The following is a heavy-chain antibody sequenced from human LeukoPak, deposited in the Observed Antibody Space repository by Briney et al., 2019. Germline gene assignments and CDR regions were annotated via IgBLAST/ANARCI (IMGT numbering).Heavy chain of an antibody. CDR1: GFTFDDYG. CDR3: ARGGLIQRHAFDI. V-gene: IGHV3-20*04. J-gene: IGHJ3*02. CDR2: INWNGGST. Sequence: GGSLRLSCAASGFTFDDYGMSWVRQVPGKELEWVSGINWNGGSTGNADSVKGRFTIPRDNAKNSLYLQMNSLRGEDTALYYCARGGLIQRHAFDIWGQGTMVTVSS. D-gene: IGHD1-1*01.